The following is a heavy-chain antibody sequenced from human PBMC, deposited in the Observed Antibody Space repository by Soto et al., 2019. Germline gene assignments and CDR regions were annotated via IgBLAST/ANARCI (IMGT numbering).Heavy chain of an antibody. J-gene: IGHJ4*02. CDR1: GFTFNNYG. CDR2: IIGPGDKS. D-gene: IGHD4-17*01. Sequence: DVQLLEAGGGFVQPGGSLRLSCTASGFTFNNYGISWGRKAPGKGLARGSAIIGPGDKSYYAASVKGRFTISRDNSTNTLYLPLSSRTVEDMGIYYCANDRDYGGSCPVDGWGQGTLVTVSS. V-gene: IGHV3-23*01. CDR3: ANDRDYGGSCPVDG.